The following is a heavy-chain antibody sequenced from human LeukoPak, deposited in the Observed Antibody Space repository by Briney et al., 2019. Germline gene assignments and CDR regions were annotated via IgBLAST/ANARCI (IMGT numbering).Heavy chain of an antibody. Sequence: ASVKVSCKASGYTFTNYDIHWVRQGPGQGLEWMGWINPNSGVTDYAQKFQGRVTMTRDTSISTAYMELSRLSSDDTAVYYCARDYQTEAPDYWGQGTLVTVSS. CDR2: INPNSGVT. J-gene: IGHJ4*02. CDR3: ARDYQTEAPDY. V-gene: IGHV1-2*02. CDR1: GYTFTNYD.